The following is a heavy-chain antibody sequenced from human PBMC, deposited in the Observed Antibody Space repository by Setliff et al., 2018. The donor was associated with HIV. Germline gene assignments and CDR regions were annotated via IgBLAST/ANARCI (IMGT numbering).Heavy chain of an antibody. CDR1: GGSISSGGFY. J-gene: IGHJ4*02. V-gene: IGHV4-39*01. D-gene: IGHD3-9*01. CDR3: ARQTWEYYDTLTGYYRSPKNFDS. Sequence: SETLSLTCAVTGGSISSGGFYWTWIRQHPGKGLEWIGRIYSSGSTYYDPSLKSRVTISLDTSKNQFFLKLRSVTAPDTAIYYCARQTWEYYDTLTGYYRSPKNFDSWGQGTLVTVSS. CDR2: IYSSGST.